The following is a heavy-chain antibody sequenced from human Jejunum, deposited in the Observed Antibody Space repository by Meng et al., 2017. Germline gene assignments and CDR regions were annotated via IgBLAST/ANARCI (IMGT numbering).Heavy chain of an antibody. CDR1: GDPISSNNR. J-gene: IGHJ4*02. CDR2: IYHGGDT. CDR3: ARDWGCRDGYCFSGLLEF. Sequence: QVQLQESGPGLVRPSGTLTLTCSVSGDPISSNNRWTRVRQPPGRGLEWIGEIYHGGDTNYNPSLTSPVTISVDKSKNQFTLRLNSVTAADTAIYYCARDWGCRDGYCFSGLLEFWGQGILVTVSS. D-gene: IGHD2-15*01. V-gene: IGHV4-4*02.